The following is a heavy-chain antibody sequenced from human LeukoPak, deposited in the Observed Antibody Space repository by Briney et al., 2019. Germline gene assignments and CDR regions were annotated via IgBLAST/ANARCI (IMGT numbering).Heavy chain of an antibody. CDR2: INNDGSDT. CDR3: ARNHLGFGY. J-gene: IGHJ4*02. Sequence: PGGSLRLSCAASGFTFSSYWMYWVRQAPGKGLVWVAHINNDGSDTNYADSVKGRFTVSRDNAKNTMYLQMNSLRVEDTAVYYCARNHLGFGYWGQGTLVTVSS. D-gene: IGHD3-10*01. V-gene: IGHV3-74*01. CDR1: GFTFSSYW.